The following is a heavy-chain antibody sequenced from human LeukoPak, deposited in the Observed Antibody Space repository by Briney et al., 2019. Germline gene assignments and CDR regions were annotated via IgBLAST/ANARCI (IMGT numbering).Heavy chain of an antibody. CDR2: IIPIFGTA. CDR3: ASDCSSTSCYDEGTGYYYGMDV. J-gene: IGHJ6*02. D-gene: IGHD2-2*01. Sequence: ASVKVSCKASGGTFSSYAISWVRQAPGQGLEWMGGIIPIFGTANYAQKFQGRVTITADESTSTAYMELSSLRSEDTAVYYCASDCSSTSCYDEGTGYYYGMDVWGQGTTVTVSS. CDR1: GGTFSSYA. V-gene: IGHV1-69*13.